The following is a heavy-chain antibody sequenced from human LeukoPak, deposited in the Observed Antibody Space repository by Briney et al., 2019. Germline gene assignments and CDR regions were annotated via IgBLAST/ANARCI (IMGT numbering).Heavy chain of an antibody. D-gene: IGHD2-2*01. CDR2: ISHSSNYK. J-gene: IGHJ5*02. V-gene: IGHV3-21*01. Sequence: GESLRLSCEASDLTFSGYIMNWARLAPGGGLEWVSSISHSSNYKYYADSVKGRFTISRDNAKNSLYLEMNSLRAEDTAVYYCARGLRSCNSASCHPTWFDPWGRGALVNVSS. CDR1: DLTFSGYI. CDR3: ARGLRSCNSASCHPTWFDP.